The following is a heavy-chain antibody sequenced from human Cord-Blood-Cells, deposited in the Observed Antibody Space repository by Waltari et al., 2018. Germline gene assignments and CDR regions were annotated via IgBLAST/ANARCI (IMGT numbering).Heavy chain of an antibody. CDR2: ITPIFGTA. D-gene: IGHD6-13*01. J-gene: IGHJ6*04. CDR1: GGTFSSYA. Sequence: QVQLVQSGAEVKKPGSSVKVSCKASGGTFSSYAIRWVRQAHGQGLEWMGGITPIFGTANYAQKFQGRVTITADESTSTAYMELSSLRSEDTAVYYCARSKIAARPKLNDYYYVMDVWGKGTTVTVSS. CDR3: ARSKIAARPKLNDYYYVMDV. V-gene: IGHV1-69*01.